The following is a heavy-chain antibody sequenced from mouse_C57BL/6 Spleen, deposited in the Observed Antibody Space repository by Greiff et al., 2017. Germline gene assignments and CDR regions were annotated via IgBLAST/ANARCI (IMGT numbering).Heavy chain of an antibody. CDR3: ARPMGLGSMDY. CDR2: IHPDRGST. J-gene: IGHJ4*01. V-gene: IGHV1-64*01. CDR1: GYSFTSYW. D-gene: IGHD6-5*01. Sequence: QVQLQQSGAELVKPGASVKLSCKASGYSFTSYWMHWVKQRPGQGLEWIGMIHPDRGSTNYNEKFKSKATQTVDKSSSTAYMPLSSLTSEDSAVYYCARPMGLGSMDYWGQGTSVTVSS.